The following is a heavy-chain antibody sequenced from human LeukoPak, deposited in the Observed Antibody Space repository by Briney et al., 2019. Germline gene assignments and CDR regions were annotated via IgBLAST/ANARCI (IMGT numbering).Heavy chain of an antibody. D-gene: IGHD3-22*01. V-gene: IGHV4-39*01. CDR1: GGSISNSNYY. CDR2: IYYSGTT. CDR3: ARRSSANWFDP. Sequence: SETLSLTCTVSGGSISNSNYYWGWIRQPPGKGLDWIGSIYYSGTTYYNPSLKSRVTISIDTSNNQFSLKLSSVTAADTAVYYCARRSSANWFDPWGQGTLVTVSS. J-gene: IGHJ5*02.